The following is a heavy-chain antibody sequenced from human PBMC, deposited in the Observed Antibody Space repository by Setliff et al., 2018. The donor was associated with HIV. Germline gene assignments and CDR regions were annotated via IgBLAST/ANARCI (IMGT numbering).Heavy chain of an antibody. J-gene: IGHJ6*03. Sequence: SVKVSCKASGGTFSSYAISWVRQAPGQGLEWMGGIIPIFGTANYAQKFQGRVTITADESTSTAYMELSSLRSEDTAVYYCARSPGYSSGWTPGYYYYMDVWGEGTTVTVSS. CDR3: ARSPGYSSGWTPGYYYYMDV. V-gene: IGHV1-69*13. D-gene: IGHD6-19*01. CDR1: GGTFSSYA. CDR2: IIPIFGTA.